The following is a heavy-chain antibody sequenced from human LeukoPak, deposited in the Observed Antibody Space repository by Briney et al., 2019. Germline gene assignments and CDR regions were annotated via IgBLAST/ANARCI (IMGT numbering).Heavy chain of an antibody. V-gene: IGHV4-30-2*01. J-gene: IGHJ4*02. D-gene: IGHD3-22*01. CDR3: ARARYDSSGFRG. CDR2: IYHSGST. CDR1: GGSISSGGYY. Sequence: SQTLPLTCTVSGGSISSGGYYWSWIRQPPGKGLEWIGYIYHSGSTYYNPSLKSRVTISVDRSKNQFSLKLSSVTAADTAVYYCARARYDSSGFRGWGQGTLVTVSS.